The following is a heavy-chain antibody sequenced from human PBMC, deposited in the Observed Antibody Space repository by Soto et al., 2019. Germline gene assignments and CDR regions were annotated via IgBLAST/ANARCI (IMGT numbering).Heavy chain of an antibody. CDR3: ARWPQLEPRFDY. Sequence: SETLSLTCTVSGGSISSGGNYWSWIRQHPGKGLEWIGYIYYSGSTYYNPSLKSRVTISVDTSKNQFSLKLSSVTAADTAVYYCARWPQLEPRFDYWGQGTLVTVSS. CDR1: GGSISSGGNY. CDR2: IYYSGST. J-gene: IGHJ4*02. V-gene: IGHV4-31*03. D-gene: IGHD1-1*01.